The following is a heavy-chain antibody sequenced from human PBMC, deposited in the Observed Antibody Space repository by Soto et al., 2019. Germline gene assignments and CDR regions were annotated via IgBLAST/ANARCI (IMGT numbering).Heavy chain of an antibody. Sequence: ASVKVSCKASGYTFTSYDINWVRQAPGQGLEWMGGIIPIFGKANYAQKFQGRVTITADESTSTAYMELSSLRSEDTAVYYCARGFSWNDGRFDYWGQGTLVTVSS. J-gene: IGHJ4*02. CDR1: GYTFTSYD. CDR3: ARGFSWNDGRFDY. D-gene: IGHD1-1*01. V-gene: IGHV1-69*13. CDR2: IIPIFGKA.